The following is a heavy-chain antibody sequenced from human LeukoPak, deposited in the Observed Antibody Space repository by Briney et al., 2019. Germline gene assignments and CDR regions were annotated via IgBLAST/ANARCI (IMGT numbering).Heavy chain of an antibody. CDR2: ITSSSSYI. D-gene: IGHD3-22*01. Sequence: PGGSLRLSCAASGFTFSSYTMNWVRQAPGKGLEWVSSITSSSSYIYYADSVKGRFTISRDNAKNSLCLQMNSLRAEDTAVYYCARHVVAVGFDYWGQGTLVTVSS. CDR3: ARHVVAVGFDY. V-gene: IGHV3-21*01. J-gene: IGHJ4*02. CDR1: GFTFSSYT.